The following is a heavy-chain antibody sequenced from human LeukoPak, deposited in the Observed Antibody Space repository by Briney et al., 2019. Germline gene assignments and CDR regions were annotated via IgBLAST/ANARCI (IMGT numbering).Heavy chain of an antibody. CDR3: ARVPSDDDLYAFDI. J-gene: IGHJ3*02. Sequence: GGSLRLSCTASGFTFTSYSMSWVRQAPGKGLDWVSSISRSSDYIYYADSVKGRFTISRDNAKNSLYLQMNSLRAEDTAVYSFARVPSDDDLYAFDIWGQGPMVTVSS. V-gene: IGHV3-21*01. CDR2: ISRSSDYI. CDR1: GFTFTSYS. D-gene: IGHD3-3*01.